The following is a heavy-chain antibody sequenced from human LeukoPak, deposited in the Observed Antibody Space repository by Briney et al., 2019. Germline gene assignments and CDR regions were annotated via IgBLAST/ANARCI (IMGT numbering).Heavy chain of an antibody. CDR1: GFTVSSNY. V-gene: IGHV3-53*01. D-gene: IGHD3-22*01. CDR3: AREEPGGPYYYDSSGYPDY. Sequence: GGSLRLSCAASGFTVSSNYMSWVRQAPGKGLEWVAVIYSGGSTYYADSVKGRFTISRDNSKNTLYLQMNSLRAEDTAVYYCAREEPGGPYYYDSSGYPDYWGQGTLVTVSS. CDR2: IYSGGST. J-gene: IGHJ4*02.